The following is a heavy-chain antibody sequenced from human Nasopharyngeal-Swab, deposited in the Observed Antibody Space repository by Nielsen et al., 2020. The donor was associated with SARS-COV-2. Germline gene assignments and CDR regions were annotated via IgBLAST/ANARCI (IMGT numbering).Heavy chain of an antibody. V-gene: IGHV1-24*01. J-gene: IGHJ5*02. Sequence: ASVKVSCKVSGYTLTELSMHCVRQAPGKGLEWMGGFYPEDGETIYAQKFQGRVTMTEDTSTDTAYMELSSLRSEDTAVYYCATSPAVVAANWFDPWGQGTLVTVSS. CDR1: GYTLTELS. CDR3: ATSPAVVAANWFDP. D-gene: IGHD2-15*01. CDR2: FYPEDGET.